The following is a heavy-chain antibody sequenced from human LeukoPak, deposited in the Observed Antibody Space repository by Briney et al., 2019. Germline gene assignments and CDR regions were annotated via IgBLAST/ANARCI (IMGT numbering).Heavy chain of an antibody. Sequence: PGGSLRLSCAASGFTFSSYWMSWVRQAPGKGLEWVAHIKQDGSEKYYVDSVKGRFTISRDNAKNSLYLQMNSLRDEDTAVYYCARDSPHLYYDILTGFKRFDYWGQGTLVTVSS. CDR2: IKQDGSEK. CDR3: ARDSPHLYYDILTGFKRFDY. V-gene: IGHV3-7*01. CDR1: GFTFSSYW. D-gene: IGHD3-9*01. J-gene: IGHJ4*02.